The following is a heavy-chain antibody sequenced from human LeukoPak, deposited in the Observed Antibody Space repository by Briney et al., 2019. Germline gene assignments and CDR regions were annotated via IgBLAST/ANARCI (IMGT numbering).Heavy chain of an antibody. CDR1: GITLSNYG. Sequence: GGSLRLSCAVSGITLSNYGMSWVRQAPGKGLEWVAGISDRGGRTNYADSVKGRFTISRENSKNTLYLQMNSLRAEDTAVYFCAKRGVVIRVILVGFHREAYYFDSWGQGALVTDSS. CDR2: ISDRGGRT. V-gene: IGHV3-23*01. CDR3: AKRGVVIRVILVGFHREAYYFDS. J-gene: IGHJ4*02. D-gene: IGHD3-10*01.